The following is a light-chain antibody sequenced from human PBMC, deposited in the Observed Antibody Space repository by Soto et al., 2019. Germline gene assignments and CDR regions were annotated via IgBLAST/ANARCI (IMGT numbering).Light chain of an antibody. CDR2: AAS. V-gene: IGKV1-8*01. CDR3: QQYYSYPLT. Sequence: AIRMTQSPSSFSASTGDRVTITCRASQCISSYLAWYQQKPGKAPKLLIYAASTLQSGVPSRFSGSGSGTDFTLTISCLQSEDFATYYCQQYYSYPLTFGQGTKVEIK. J-gene: IGKJ1*01. CDR1: QCISSY.